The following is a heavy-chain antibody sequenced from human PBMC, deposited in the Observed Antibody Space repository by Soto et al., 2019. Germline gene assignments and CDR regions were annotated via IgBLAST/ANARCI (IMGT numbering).Heavy chain of an antibody. CDR2: INAGNGNT. CDR1: GYTFTSYA. D-gene: IGHD4-17*01. V-gene: IGHV1-3*01. Sequence: ASVKVSCKASGYTFTSYAMHWVRQAPGQRLEWMGWINAGNGNTKYSQKFQGRVTITRDTSASTAYMELSSLRSEDTAVYYCARGFDYGDNNYPGSFDYWGQGTLVTVSS. J-gene: IGHJ4*02. CDR3: ARGFDYGDNNYPGSFDY.